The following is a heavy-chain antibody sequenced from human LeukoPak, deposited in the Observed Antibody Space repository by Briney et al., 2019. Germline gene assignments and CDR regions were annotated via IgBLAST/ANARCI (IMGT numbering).Heavy chain of an antibody. CDR1: GSPFNAYW. Sequence: GGSLRLSCAASGSPFNAYWMTWVRQAPGKGLEWVANIRQDEDTKYYVDSVKGRFTISRDNAMNSLYLQMNSLRAEDTAIYYCARSLPYGTTWYGRSDFWGQGTLVTVSS. J-gene: IGHJ4*02. D-gene: IGHD6-13*01. CDR3: ARSLPYGTTWYGRSDF. V-gene: IGHV3-7*03. CDR2: IRQDEDTK.